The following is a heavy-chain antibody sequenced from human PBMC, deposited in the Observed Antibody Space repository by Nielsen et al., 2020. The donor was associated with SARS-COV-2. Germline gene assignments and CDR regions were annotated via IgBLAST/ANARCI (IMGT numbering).Heavy chain of an antibody. Sequence: GESLKISCTGSGFTFSDYSMNWVRQAPGKGLEWVASISGDSNYIFYSELVKGRFTISRDNGKNSLYLRMNTLRSEDTALYYCTRGFYSQSDCWGQGTLVTVSS. CDR2: ISGDSNYI. D-gene: IGHD2-15*01. CDR3: TRGFYSQSDC. CDR1: GFTFSDYS. J-gene: IGHJ4*02. V-gene: IGHV3-21*01.